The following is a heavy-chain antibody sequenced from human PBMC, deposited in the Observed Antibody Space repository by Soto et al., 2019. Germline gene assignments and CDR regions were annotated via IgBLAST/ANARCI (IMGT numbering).Heavy chain of an antibody. CDR2: ISGSGGST. Sequence: GGSLRLSCAASGFTFSSYAMSWVRQAPGKGLEWVSAISGSGGSTYYADSVKGRFTISRDNAKNSLYLQMNSLRAEDTAVYYCERVLYYYDSSGYYGYWGQGTLVTVSS. CDR1: GFTFSSYA. J-gene: IGHJ4*02. V-gene: IGHV3-23*01. CDR3: ERVLYYYDSSGYYGY. D-gene: IGHD3-22*01.